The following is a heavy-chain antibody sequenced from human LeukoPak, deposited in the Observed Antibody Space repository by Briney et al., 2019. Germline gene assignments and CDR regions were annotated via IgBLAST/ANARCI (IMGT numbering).Heavy chain of an antibody. Sequence: PGGSLRLSCAASGFTFSNAWMSWVRHAPEKRLEWVGRIKSKSDGGTTDYAAPVKGRFTISRDDSKNTLYLQMNSLKTEDTAVYYCTTDTGYDFWYYFDYWGQGTLVTVSS. CDR3: TTDTGYDFWYYFDY. D-gene: IGHD3-3*01. CDR2: IKSKSDGGTT. CDR1: GFTFSNAW. J-gene: IGHJ4*02. V-gene: IGHV3-15*01.